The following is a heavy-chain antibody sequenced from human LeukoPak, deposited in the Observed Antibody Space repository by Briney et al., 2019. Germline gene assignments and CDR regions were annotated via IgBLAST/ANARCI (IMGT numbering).Heavy chain of an antibody. V-gene: IGHV5-51*01. CDR3: ARLVWFGELLVYYFDY. CDR2: IYPGDSDT. CDR1: GYSFTSYW. D-gene: IGHD3-10*01. Sequence: GGSLKISCKGSGYSFTSYWIGWVRQMPGKGLEWMGIIYPGDSDTRYSPSFQGQVTISADKSISTAYLQWSSLKASDTAMYYCARLVWFGELLVYYFDYWGQGTLVTVSS. J-gene: IGHJ4*02.